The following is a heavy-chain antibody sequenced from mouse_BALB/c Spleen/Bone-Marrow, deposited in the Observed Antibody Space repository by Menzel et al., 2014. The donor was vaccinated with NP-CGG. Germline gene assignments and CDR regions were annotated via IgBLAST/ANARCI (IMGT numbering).Heavy chain of an antibody. D-gene: IGHD4-1*01. CDR2: INPSTGYT. V-gene: IGHV1-7*01. CDR1: GYTFTSYW. Sequence: VQGVESGAELAKPGASVKMSCKASGYTFTSYWMHWVKQRPGQGLEWIGYINPSTGYTEYNQKFKDKATLTADKSSSTAYMQLSSRTSEDSAVYYCARSAPWDGFAYWGQGTLVTVSA. J-gene: IGHJ3*01. CDR3: ARSAPWDGFAY.